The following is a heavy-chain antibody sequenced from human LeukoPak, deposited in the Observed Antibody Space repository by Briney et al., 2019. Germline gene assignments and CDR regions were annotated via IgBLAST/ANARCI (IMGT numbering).Heavy chain of an antibody. D-gene: IGHD5-18*01. J-gene: IGHJ4*02. CDR3: ARGVDTAGVY. V-gene: IGHV4-61*02. CDR1: GGSISSGSYY. CDR2: IYTSGST. Sequence: SQTLSLTCTVSGGSISSGSYYWSWIGQPAGKGLEWIGRIYTSGSTNYNPSLKSRVTISVDTSKNQFSLKMSSVTAADTAVYYCARGVDTAGVYRGQGTLVTVSS.